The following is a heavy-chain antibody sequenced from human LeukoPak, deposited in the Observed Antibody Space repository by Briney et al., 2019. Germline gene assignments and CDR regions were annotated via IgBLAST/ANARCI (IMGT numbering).Heavy chain of an antibody. CDR3: ASQFPDIVVVVTAPPDFDF. J-gene: IGHJ4*02. V-gene: IGHV3-23*01. CDR2: ISGGGGST. D-gene: IGHD2-15*01. Sequence: PGGSLRLSCAASGFTLSSYAMTWVRQAPGKGLEWVSAISGGGGSTFYADSAKGRFTISRDNSKNTLYLQMNSLRAEDTAVYYCASQFPDIVVVVTAPPDFDFWGQGTLVTVSS. CDR1: GFTLSSYA.